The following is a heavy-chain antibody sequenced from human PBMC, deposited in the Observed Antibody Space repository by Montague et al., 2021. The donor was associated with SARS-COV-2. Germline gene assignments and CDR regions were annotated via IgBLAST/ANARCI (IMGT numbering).Heavy chain of an antibody. D-gene: IGHD4-17*01. Sequence: SETLSLTCAVYGGSFSGYYWNWIRQPPGKGLEWIGEINHSGSTNYNPSLESRVTISVDTSKNQFSLKLSSVTAADTAVYYCARGITVTTFYYYYGMDVWGQGTTVTVSS. CDR1: GGSFSGYY. CDR3: ARGITVTTFYYYYGMDV. CDR2: INHSGST. V-gene: IGHV4-34*01. J-gene: IGHJ6*02.